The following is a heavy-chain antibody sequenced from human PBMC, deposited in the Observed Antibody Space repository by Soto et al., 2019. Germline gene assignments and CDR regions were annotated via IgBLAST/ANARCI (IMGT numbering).Heavy chain of an antibody. V-gene: IGHV1-46*01. CDR2: INPSGGGT. CDR3: ARSRLMVYDAFDI. Sequence: ASVKVSCKASGYTFTSYYMHWVRQAPGQGLEWMGVINPSGGGTSYAQKFQGRVTMTRDTSTSTVYMELSSLRSEDTAVYYCARSRLMVYDAFDIWGQGTMVTVSS. J-gene: IGHJ3*02. CDR1: GYTFTSYY. D-gene: IGHD2-8*01.